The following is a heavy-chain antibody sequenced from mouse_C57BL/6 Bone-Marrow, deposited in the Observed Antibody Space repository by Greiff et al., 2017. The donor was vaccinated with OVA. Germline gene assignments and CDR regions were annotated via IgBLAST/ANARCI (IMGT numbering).Heavy chain of an antibody. CDR1: GFTFSSYA. CDR3: ARDPLWFYAMDY. J-gene: IGHJ4*01. V-gene: IGHV5-4*01. Sequence: EVQLVESGGGLVKPGGSLKLSCAASGFTFSSYAMSWVRQTPEKRLEWVATISDGGSYTYYPDNVKGRFTISRDNAKNNLYLQMSHLKSEDTAMYYCARDPLWFYAMDYWGQGTSVTVSS. CDR2: ISDGGSYT. D-gene: IGHD2-2*01.